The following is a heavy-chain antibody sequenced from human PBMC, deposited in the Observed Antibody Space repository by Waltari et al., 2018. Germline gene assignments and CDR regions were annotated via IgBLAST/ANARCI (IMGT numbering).Heavy chain of an antibody. Sequence: QLVESGGGLVQPGRSLRRSCTTSGFTFGDYAISWVRQAPGKGLEWVGFIRSKSYSEAIEYAASVKGRFTMSRDDSKSIAYLQMNSLKIEDTAFYYCTRTPRSRTQYVQYWGQGTLVTVSS. D-gene: IGHD1-1*01. V-gene: IGHV3-49*04. CDR2: IRSKSYSEAI. J-gene: IGHJ4*02. CDR3: TRTPRSRTQYVQY. CDR1: GFTFGDYA.